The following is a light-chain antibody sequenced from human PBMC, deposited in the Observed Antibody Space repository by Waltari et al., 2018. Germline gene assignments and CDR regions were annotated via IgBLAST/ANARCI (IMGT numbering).Light chain of an antibody. Sequence: IVLTQSPGTLSLSPGQRATLSCRASQTVNNSYLAWYQQKPGQAPRRLIYYTYNRAAGIPDRFSGSGSGTDFILTIRRLEPEDSAVFYCHQYASLPITFGQGTRLEIK. V-gene: IGKV3-20*01. CDR3: HQYASLPIT. J-gene: IGKJ5*01. CDR2: YTY. CDR1: QTVNNSY.